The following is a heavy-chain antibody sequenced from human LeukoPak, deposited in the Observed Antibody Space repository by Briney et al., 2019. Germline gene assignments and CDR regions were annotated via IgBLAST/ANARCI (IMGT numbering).Heavy chain of an antibody. Sequence: GASVKVSCKASGYTFTSYDINWVRQATGQGLEWMGWMNPNSGNTGYAQKFQGRVTMTRNTSISTAYMELSSLRSEDTAVYYCARNPEVAGTGDYWGQGTLVTVSS. D-gene: IGHD6-19*01. CDR1: GYTFTSYD. J-gene: IGHJ4*02. V-gene: IGHV1-8*01. CDR3: ARNPEVAGTGDY. CDR2: MNPNSGNT.